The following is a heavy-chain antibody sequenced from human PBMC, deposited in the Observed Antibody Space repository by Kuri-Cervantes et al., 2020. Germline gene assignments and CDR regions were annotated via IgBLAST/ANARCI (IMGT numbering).Heavy chain of an antibody. CDR2: ISSSSSTI. J-gene: IGHJ6*02. V-gene: IGHV3-48*02. CDR1: GFTFSTYS. Sequence: GESLKISCAASGFTFSTYSTNWVRQAPGKGLEWVSYISSSSSTIYYADSVKGRFTISRDNAKNSLYLQMNSLRDEDTAVYYCARDLPAPHIVVVPAADQKYYYYYGMDVWGQGTTVTVSS. D-gene: IGHD2-2*01. CDR3: ARDLPAPHIVVVPAADQKYYYYYGMDV.